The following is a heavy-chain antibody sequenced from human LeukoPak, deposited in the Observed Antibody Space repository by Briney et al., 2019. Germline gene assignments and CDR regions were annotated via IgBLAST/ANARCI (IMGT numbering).Heavy chain of an antibody. CDR2: ISSSSSYI. J-gene: IGHJ3*02. CDR1: GFTFSSYS. Sequence: PGGSLRLSCAASGFTFSSYSMNWVRQAPGKGLEWVSSISSSSSYIYYADSVKGRFTISRDNSKNTLYLQMNSLRAEDTAVCYCAKGMSRVVAATFDDAFDIWGQGTMVTVSS. D-gene: IGHD2-15*01. V-gene: IGHV3-21*04. CDR3: AKGMSRVVAATFDDAFDI.